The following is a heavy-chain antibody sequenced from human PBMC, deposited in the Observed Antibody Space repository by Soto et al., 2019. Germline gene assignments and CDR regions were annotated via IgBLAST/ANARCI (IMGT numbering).Heavy chain of an antibody. D-gene: IGHD6-13*01. Sequence: QLQLQESGPGLVKPSETLSLTCTVSGGSISSNNYYWGWIRQPPGKGLEWIGTIYYSGSTYYNPSLKSRVTISVDTSKNLFSLKLSSVTAADTAVYYCARRGSSSWYGYWGQGTLVTVSS. V-gene: IGHV4-39*01. J-gene: IGHJ4*02. CDR3: ARRGSSSWYGY. CDR2: IYYSGST. CDR1: GGSISSNNYY.